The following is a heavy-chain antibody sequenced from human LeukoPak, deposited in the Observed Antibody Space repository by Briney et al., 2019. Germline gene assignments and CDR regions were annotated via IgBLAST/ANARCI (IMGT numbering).Heavy chain of an antibody. CDR2: IYTSGST. Sequence: SETLSLTCTVSGGSISSYYWSWIRQPAGKGLEWIGRIYTSGSTNYNPSLKSRVTMSVDTSKNQFSLKLSSVTAADTAVYYCAIRPTIFGVVSVPYYMDVWGKGTTVTVSS. V-gene: IGHV4-4*07. CDR1: GGSISSYY. J-gene: IGHJ6*03. D-gene: IGHD3-3*01. CDR3: AIRPTIFGVVSVPYYMDV.